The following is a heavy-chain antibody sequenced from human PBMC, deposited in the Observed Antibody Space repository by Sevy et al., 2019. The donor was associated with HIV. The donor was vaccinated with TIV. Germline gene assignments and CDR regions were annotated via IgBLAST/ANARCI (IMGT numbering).Heavy chain of an antibody. Sequence: GGSLRLSCAASGFIFSNYAMHWVRQAPGKGLEWVAVISYDGINKYYADSVKGRFTISRDNSKNTLYVQMNSLRAEDTPGYYCARDSNSGYYYYYAMDVWGQGTTVTISS. CDR1: GFIFSNYA. CDR2: ISYDGINK. D-gene: IGHD1-26*01. V-gene: IGHV3-30-3*01. J-gene: IGHJ6*02. CDR3: ARDSNSGYYYYYAMDV.